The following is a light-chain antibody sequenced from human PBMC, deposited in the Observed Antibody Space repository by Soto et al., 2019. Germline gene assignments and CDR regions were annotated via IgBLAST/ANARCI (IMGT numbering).Light chain of an antibody. Sequence: DIQMTQSPSTLSASVGDRVIITCRASQSISDYLAWYQQKPGKAPKLLIYDASNLESGVPSTFSGSGSGTEFTLTISSLQPDDFATYYCQQYNGYYRTFGQGTKVDIK. CDR3: QQYNGYYRT. J-gene: IGKJ1*01. CDR2: DAS. CDR1: QSISDY. V-gene: IGKV1-5*01.